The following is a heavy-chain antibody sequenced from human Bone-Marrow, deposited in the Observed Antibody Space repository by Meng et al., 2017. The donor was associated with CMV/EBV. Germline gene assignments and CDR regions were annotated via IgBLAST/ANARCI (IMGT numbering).Heavy chain of an antibody. V-gene: IGHV4-34*01. Sequence: SQTLSLTCAFYGGSSSNYYWSWIRQSPGKGLEWIGEINHRASPNYNPSLKSRVTISGDTSKNQSSLRLTSVTAADTAVYYCEIGRYCSGGSSYSEDYWGQGTRVTVSS. CDR1: GGSSSNYY. CDR2: INHRASP. J-gene: IGHJ4*02. CDR3: EIGRYCSGGSSYSEDY. D-gene: IGHD2-15*01.